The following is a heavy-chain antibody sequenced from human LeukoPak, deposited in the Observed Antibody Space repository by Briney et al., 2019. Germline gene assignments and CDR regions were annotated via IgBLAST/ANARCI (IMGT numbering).Heavy chain of an antibody. D-gene: IGHD3-22*01. V-gene: IGHV4-39*01. CDR2: IYYSGST. CDR1: GGSISSSSYY. J-gene: IGHJ3*02. Sequence: KPSETLSLTRTVSGGSISSSSYYWGWIRQPPGKGLEWIGSIYYSGSTYYNPSLKSRVTISVDTSKDQFSLKLSSVTAADTAVYYCARATLGGIFHSSGYIDAFDIWGQGTMVTVSS. CDR3: ARATLGGIFHSSGYIDAFDI.